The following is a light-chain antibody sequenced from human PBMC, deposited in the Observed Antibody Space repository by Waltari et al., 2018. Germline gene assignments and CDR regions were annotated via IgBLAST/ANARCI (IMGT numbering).Light chain of an antibody. J-gene: IGKJ1*01. Sequence: EIVLTQSPGTLSLSPGERATLSCRASQSVSRWLAWYQQKPGQAPRLLIYGASSRATGIPDRFSGSGSGTDFSLTISRLESEDFAVYYCQKYGTLPATFGQGTKVEIK. CDR1: QSVSRW. V-gene: IGKV3-20*01. CDR3: QKYGTLPAT. CDR2: GAS.